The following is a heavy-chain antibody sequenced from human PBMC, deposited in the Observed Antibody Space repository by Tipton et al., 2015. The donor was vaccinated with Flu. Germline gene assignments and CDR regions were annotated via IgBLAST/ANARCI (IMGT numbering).Heavy chain of an antibody. CDR1: GGSFSGYY. V-gene: IGHV4-34*01. D-gene: IGHD6-13*01. CDR2: INHSGRT. J-gene: IGHJ4*02. Sequence: TLSLTCAVYGGSFSGYYWSWIRQPPGKGLEWIGEINHSGRTNYNPSLKSRVTISVDTSKNQFSLKLSSVTAADTAVYYCARVDGGEISQQLVAMAFDYWGQGTLVTVSS. CDR3: ARVDGGEISQQLVAMAFDY.